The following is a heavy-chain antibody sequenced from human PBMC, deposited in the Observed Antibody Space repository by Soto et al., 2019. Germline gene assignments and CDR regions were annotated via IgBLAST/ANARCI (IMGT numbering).Heavy chain of an antibody. Sequence: GGSLRLSCVASGFNFRSYEMNWVRQAPGKGLEWLSYISSSGGTIYYANSVKGRFTISRDNAKNSLYLQMNSLRAEDTAVYYCASNLGYCSAGNCYFDSWGQGDLVTVS. V-gene: IGHV3-48*03. CDR1: GFNFRSYE. CDR3: ASNLGYCSAGNCYFDS. D-gene: IGHD2-15*01. CDR2: ISSSGGTI. J-gene: IGHJ4*02.